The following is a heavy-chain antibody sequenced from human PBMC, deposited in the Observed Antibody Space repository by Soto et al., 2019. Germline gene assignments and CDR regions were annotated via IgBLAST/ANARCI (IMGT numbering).Heavy chain of an antibody. CDR2: INPNSGGT. J-gene: IGHJ4*02. V-gene: IGHV1-2*04. CDR3: ARERATGTTDFVY. Sequence: SVKVSCKASGYTFTGYYMHWVRQAPGQGLEWMGWINPNSGGTNYAQKFQGWVTMTRDTSISTAYMELSRLRSDDTAVYYCARERATGTTDFVYGGQGTLVTVSS. CDR1: GYTFTGYY. D-gene: IGHD1-1*01.